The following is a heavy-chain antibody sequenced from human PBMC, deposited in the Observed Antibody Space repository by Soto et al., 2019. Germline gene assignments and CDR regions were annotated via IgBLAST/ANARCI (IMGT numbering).Heavy chain of an antibody. Sequence: QVQLVESGGGVVQPGASLRLSCVGSGFTFRSYVIHWVRQAPGKGLEWVALTSYDGINKYYDDSVKGRFTISRDNSRNTVDLHMDSLRLEDTALYYCARWGTTGGLDVWGQGTLVSVSS. D-gene: IGHD3-16*01. CDR3: ARWGTTGGLDV. CDR2: TSYDGINK. V-gene: IGHV3-30*19. J-gene: IGHJ4*02. CDR1: GFTFRSYV.